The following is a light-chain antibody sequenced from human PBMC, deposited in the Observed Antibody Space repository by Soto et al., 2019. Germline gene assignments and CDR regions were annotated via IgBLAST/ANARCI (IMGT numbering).Light chain of an antibody. CDR1: SSDVGSYNY. CDR2: DVS. Sequence: FALARPASVSGSPGQSITISCTGTSSDVGSYNYVSWYQQHPGKAPKLIISDVSNRPSGVSNRFSGSKSGNTASLTISGLQAEDEGDYYCSSYRTSSTPLVFGTGTKVTVL. CDR3: SSYRTSSTPLV. V-gene: IGLV2-14*01. J-gene: IGLJ1*01.